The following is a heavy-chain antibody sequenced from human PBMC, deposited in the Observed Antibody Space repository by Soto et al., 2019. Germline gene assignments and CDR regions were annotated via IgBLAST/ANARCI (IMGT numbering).Heavy chain of an antibody. J-gene: IGHJ6*03. CDR2: IYPGDSDT. CDR3: ARHAQYCSGGSCYAPGYYYYYYMDV. Sequence: GESLKISCKGSGYSFTSYWIGWVCQMPGKGLEWMGIIYPGDSDTRYSPSFQGQVTISADKSISTAYLQWSSLKASDTAMYYRARHAQYCSGGSCYAPGYYYYYYMDVWGKGTTVTVSS. D-gene: IGHD2-15*01. V-gene: IGHV5-51*01. CDR1: GYSFTSYW.